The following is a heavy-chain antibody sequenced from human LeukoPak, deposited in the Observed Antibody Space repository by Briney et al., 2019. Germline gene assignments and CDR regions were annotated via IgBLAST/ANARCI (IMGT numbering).Heavy chain of an antibody. CDR2: IKSRIDGGTT. Sequence: GGSLRLSCAASGFTFSNSWMSWVRQAPGKGLEWVGRIKSRIDGGTTDYAAPVKGRFTISRDDSKNTLYLQMNSLKIEDTAVYYCTTFGGPYMAPRWYMDVWGKGTTVTVSS. D-gene: IGHD3-10*01. J-gene: IGHJ6*03. CDR3: TTFGGPYMAPRWYMDV. CDR1: GFTFSNSW. V-gene: IGHV3-15*01.